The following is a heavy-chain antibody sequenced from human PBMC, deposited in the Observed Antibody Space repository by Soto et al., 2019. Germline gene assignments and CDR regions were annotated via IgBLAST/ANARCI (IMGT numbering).Heavy chain of an antibody. V-gene: IGHV1-18*04. CDR3: ARDQSSGVFDY. CDR1: GYTFINSA. J-gene: IGHJ4*02. D-gene: IGHD3-22*01. Sequence: QVQLVQSGGEVKQPGASVKVSCKATGYTFINSAIAWVRQAPGQGLEWMAWISPYNGNTNYAQSVQGRVTITTDTSTSTAYMEIRSLRFDDTAVYYCARDQSSGVFDYWGQGTLVTVST. CDR2: ISPYNGNT.